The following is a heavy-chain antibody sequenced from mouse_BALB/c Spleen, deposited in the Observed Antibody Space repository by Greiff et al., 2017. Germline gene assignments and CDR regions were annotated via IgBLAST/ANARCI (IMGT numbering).Heavy chain of an antibody. V-gene: IGHV5-6-5*01. Sequence: EVMLVESGGGLVKPGGSLKLSCAASGFTFSSYAMYWVRQPPEKRLEWVASISSGGSTYYPDSVKGRFTISRDNARNILYLQMSSLRSEDTAMYYCARGTTVGAPYYFDYWGQGTTLTVAS. D-gene: IGHD1-1*01. J-gene: IGHJ2*01. CDR1: GFTFSSYA. CDR2: ISSGGST. CDR3: ARGTTVGAPYYFDY.